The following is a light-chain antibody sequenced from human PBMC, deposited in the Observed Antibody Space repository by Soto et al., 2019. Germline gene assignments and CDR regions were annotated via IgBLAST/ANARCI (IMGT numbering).Light chain of an antibody. J-gene: IGLJ3*02. Sequence: QSVLTQPPSVSGAPGQRVTISCAGSSSNIGAGYDVHWYQQLPGTAPKLLIYGNTNRPAGVPDRFSGSKSGTSASLAITGLQAEDAADYYCQSYDSSLSGLWVFGGGTELTVL. CDR1: SSNIGAGYD. CDR3: QSYDSSLSGLWV. V-gene: IGLV1-40*01. CDR2: GNT.